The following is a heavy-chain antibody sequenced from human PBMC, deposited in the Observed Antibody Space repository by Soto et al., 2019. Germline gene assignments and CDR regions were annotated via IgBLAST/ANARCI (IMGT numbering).Heavy chain of an antibody. V-gene: IGHV4-59*01. J-gene: IGHJ3*02. CDR3: ARDGDYYDSSGYSEDAFDI. CDR1: GGSISSYY. Sequence: SETLSLTCTVSGGSISSYYWSWIRQPPGKGLEWIGYIYYSGSTNYNPSLKSRVTISVGTSKNQFSLKLSSVTAADTAVYYCARDGDYYDSSGYSEDAFDIWGQGTMVTVSS. CDR2: IYYSGST. D-gene: IGHD3-22*01.